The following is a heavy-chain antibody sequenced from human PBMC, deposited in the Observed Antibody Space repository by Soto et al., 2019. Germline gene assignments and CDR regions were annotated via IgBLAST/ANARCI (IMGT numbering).Heavy chain of an antibody. D-gene: IGHD3-22*01. V-gene: IGHV4-59*08. J-gene: IGHJ4*02. Sequence: SETLSLTCTASGGSISRYYWSWIRQPPGKGLEWIGYIYYSGSTNYNPSLKSRVTISVDTSKNQFSLKLSSVTAADTAVYYCARQRDYYDSSGVFGNWGQGTLVTVSS. CDR3: ARQRDYYDSSGVFGN. CDR2: IYYSGST. CDR1: GGSISRYY.